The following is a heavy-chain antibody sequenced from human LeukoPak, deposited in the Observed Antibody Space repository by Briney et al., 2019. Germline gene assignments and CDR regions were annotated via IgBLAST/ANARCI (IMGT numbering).Heavy chain of an antibody. CDR1: KFTFTSYA. J-gene: IGHJ6*02. CDR2: ISGSGGST. D-gene: IGHD6-19*01. CDR3: AKGLRYSSGWYSRGGMDV. Sequence: PGGSLRLSCVASKFTFTSYAMNWVRQAPGKGLEWVSVISGSGGSTYYADSVKGRFTISRDNSKNTLYLQMYSLRAEDTALYYCAKGLRYSSGWYSRGGMDVWGQGTTVTVSS. V-gene: IGHV3-23*01.